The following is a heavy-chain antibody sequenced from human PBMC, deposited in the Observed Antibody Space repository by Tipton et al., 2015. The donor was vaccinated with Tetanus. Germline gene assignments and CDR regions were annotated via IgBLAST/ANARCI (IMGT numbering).Heavy chain of an antibody. CDR1: GGSMSTYY. CDR2: VYYTGST. V-gene: IGHV4-59*01. Sequence: TLSLTCTVSGGSMSTYYWSWIRQPPGKGLEWIGYVYYTGSTDYNPSLKSRVTISVDTSKNQFSLRLTSVTAADTAVYYCARSKLLWFGESLSGFDSWGQGTLVTVPA. CDR3: ARSKLLWFGESLSGFDS. D-gene: IGHD3-10*01. J-gene: IGHJ4*02.